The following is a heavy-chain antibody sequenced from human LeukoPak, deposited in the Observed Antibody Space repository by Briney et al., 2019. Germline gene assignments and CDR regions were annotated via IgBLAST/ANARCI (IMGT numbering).Heavy chain of an antibody. Sequence: SETLSLTCTVSGDSISSGDYYWSWIRQPAGKGLEWIGRIYTSGSTNYNPSLKSRVTMPVDTSKNQFSLKLSSVTAADTAVYYCARVRRVWSSGWYAQGGYYFDYWGQGTLVTVSS. CDR2: IYTSGST. J-gene: IGHJ4*02. CDR3: ARVRRVWSSGWYAQGGYYFDY. V-gene: IGHV4-61*02. CDR1: GDSISSGDYY. D-gene: IGHD6-19*01.